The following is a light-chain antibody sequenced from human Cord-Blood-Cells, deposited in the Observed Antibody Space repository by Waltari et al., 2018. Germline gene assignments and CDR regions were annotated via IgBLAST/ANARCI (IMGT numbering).Light chain of an antibody. CDR2: AAS. CDR3: QQSYSTPPT. Sequence: DIQMTQSPSSLSASVGDRDTITCRASQSISSYLNWYQQKPGKAPKLRIYAASSLQSGVPSRFSGSGSGTDFTLTISSLQPEDFATYYCQQSYSTPPTFGQGTKVEIK. CDR1: QSISSY. V-gene: IGKV1-39*01. J-gene: IGKJ1*01.